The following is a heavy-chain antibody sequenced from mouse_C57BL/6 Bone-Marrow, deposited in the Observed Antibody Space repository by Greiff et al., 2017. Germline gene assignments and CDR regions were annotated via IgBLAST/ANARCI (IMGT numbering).Heavy chain of an antibody. CDR2: ISDGGSYT. Sequence: EVKLEESGGGLVKPGGSLTLSCAASGFTFSRYAMSWVRQTPEKRLEWVATISDGGSYTYYPDNVKGRFTISRDNAKNTLYLQMSHLKSEDTAMYYCARGPYGNYYAMDYWGQGTSVTVSS. J-gene: IGHJ4*01. V-gene: IGHV5-4*03. D-gene: IGHD1-1*01. CDR3: ARGPYGNYYAMDY. CDR1: GFTFSRYA.